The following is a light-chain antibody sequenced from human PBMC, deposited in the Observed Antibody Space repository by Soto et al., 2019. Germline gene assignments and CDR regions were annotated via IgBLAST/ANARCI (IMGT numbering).Light chain of an antibody. Sequence: QSALPQPASVSGSPGQSITISCTGTNSDVGNFNLVSWYLHHPGKPPKLIIYEVTKRPSGVSNRFSGSKTANTASLTISGLQPDDEADYYCCSYAGSSSWVFGGVTKLTVL. CDR1: NSDVGNFNL. CDR3: CSYAGSSSWV. J-gene: IGLJ3*02. CDR2: EVT. V-gene: IGLV2-23*02.